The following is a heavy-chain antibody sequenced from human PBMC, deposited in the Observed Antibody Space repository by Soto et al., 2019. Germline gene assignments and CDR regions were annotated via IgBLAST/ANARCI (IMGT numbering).Heavy chain of an antibody. Sequence: PGGSLRLSCAASGFTFSSYGMHWVRQAPGKGLEWVAVISYDESNKYYADSVKGRFTISRDNSKNTLYLQMNSLRAEDTAVYYCAKGFGYSSGWYYFDYWGQGTLVTVSS. J-gene: IGHJ4*02. CDR1: GFTFSSYG. V-gene: IGHV3-30*18. D-gene: IGHD6-19*01. CDR2: ISYDESNK. CDR3: AKGFGYSSGWYYFDY.